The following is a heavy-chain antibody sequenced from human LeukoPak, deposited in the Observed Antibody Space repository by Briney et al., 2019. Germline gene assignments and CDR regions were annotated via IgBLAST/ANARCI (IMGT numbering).Heavy chain of an antibody. CDR2: IYNSGST. Sequence: SETLSLTCTVSGDSFSYFYWSWIRQPPGKGLEWIGYIYNSGSTNYNPSLKSRVTMSVDTSKNQFSLKLSSVTAADTAVYYCARNYCSGGSCYSGLDYWGQGTLVTVSS. V-gene: IGHV4-59*12. D-gene: IGHD2-15*01. CDR3: ARNYCSGGSCYSGLDY. CDR1: GDSFSYFY. J-gene: IGHJ4*02.